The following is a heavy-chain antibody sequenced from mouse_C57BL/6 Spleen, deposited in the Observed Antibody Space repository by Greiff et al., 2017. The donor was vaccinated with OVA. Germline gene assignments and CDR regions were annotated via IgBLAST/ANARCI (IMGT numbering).Heavy chain of an antibody. V-gene: IGHV1-55*01. CDR2: IYPGSGST. Sequence: QVQLQQPGAELVKPGASVKMSCKASGYTFTSYWITWVKQRPGQGLEWIGDIYPGSGSTNYNEKFKSKATLTVNTSSSTAYMQISSLTSEDSAVYYCASPAQLGLRAMDYWGQGTSVTVSS. J-gene: IGHJ4*01. CDR3: ASPAQLGLRAMDY. D-gene: IGHD3-1*01. CDR1: GYTFTSYW.